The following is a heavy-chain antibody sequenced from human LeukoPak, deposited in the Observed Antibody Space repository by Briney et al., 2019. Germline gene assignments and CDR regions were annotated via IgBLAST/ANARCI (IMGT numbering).Heavy chain of an antibody. V-gene: IGHV6-1*01. D-gene: IGHD2-21*01. Sequence: SQTLSLTCAISGDSVSSNSAAWNWLRQSPSRGLEWLGRTYYRSKWYNDYAVSVKSRITINPDTSKNQFYLQLNSVTPEDTAFYYCARDQGPFPNWFDPWGQGTLVTVSS. CDR1: GDSVSSNSAA. CDR2: TYYRSKWYN. J-gene: IGHJ5*02. CDR3: ARDQGPFPNWFDP.